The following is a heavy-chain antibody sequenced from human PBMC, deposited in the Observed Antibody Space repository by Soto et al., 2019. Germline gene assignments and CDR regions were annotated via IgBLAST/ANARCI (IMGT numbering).Heavy chain of an antibody. CDR2: ISSSGSTI. CDR3: ARCSLSGYELFDY. D-gene: IGHD5-12*01. J-gene: IGHJ4*02. Sequence: GGSLRLSCAASGFTFSDYYMSWIRQAPGKGLEWVSYISSSGSTIYYADSVKGRFTISRDNAKNSLYLQMNSLRAEDTAVYYCARCSLSGYELFDYWGQGTLVTVSS. V-gene: IGHV3-11*01. CDR1: GFTFSDYY.